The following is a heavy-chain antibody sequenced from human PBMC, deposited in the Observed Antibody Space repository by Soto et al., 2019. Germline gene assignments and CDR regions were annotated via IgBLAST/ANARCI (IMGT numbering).Heavy chain of an antibody. Sequence: ESGGGVVQPGRSLRLSCGASGFIFNKYGMHWVRQAPGKGLEWVAIISYDGSNKYYAESVKGRFIISRDKSENTLYLQMNSLRAEDTALYYCAKDLGSGKPYYYYAMDVWGQGTTVTVSS. CDR2: ISYDGSNK. V-gene: IGHV3-30*18. CDR1: GFIFNKYG. J-gene: IGHJ6*02. D-gene: IGHD3-10*01. CDR3: AKDLGSGKPYYYYAMDV.